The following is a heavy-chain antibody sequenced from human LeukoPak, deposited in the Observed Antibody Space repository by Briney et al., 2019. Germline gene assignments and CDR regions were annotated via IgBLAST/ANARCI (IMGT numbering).Heavy chain of an antibody. V-gene: IGHV5-51*01. CDR2: IYPGDSDT. CDR3: ARHGDGGNYAFDI. D-gene: IGHD4-23*01. J-gene: IGHJ3*02. CDR1: GYRFTIYW. Sequence: GESLQISCQGSGYRFTIYWIAWVRQMPGKGLEWMGIIYPGDSDTRYSPSFQGQVTISADKSISAAYLQWSSLKASDTAKYYCARHGDGGNYAFDIWGQGPMVTVSS.